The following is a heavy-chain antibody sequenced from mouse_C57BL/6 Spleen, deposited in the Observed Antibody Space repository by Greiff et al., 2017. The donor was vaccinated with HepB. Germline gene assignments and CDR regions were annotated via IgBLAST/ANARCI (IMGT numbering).Heavy chain of an antibody. CDR3: ARSYEYDSAGFAY. CDR1: GYAFSSYW. CDR2: IYPGDGDT. Sequence: VKLQESGAELVKPGASVKISCKASGYAFSSYWMNWVKQRPGKGLEWIGQIYPGDGDTNYNGKFKGKATLTADKSSSTAYMQLSSLTSEDSAVYFYARSYEYDSAGFAYWGQGTLVTVSA. V-gene: IGHV1-80*01. J-gene: IGHJ3*01. D-gene: IGHD2-4*01.